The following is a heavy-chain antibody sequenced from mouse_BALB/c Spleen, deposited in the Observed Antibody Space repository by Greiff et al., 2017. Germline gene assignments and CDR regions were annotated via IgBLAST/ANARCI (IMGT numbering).Heavy chain of an antibody. Sequence: TGGGLVQPKGSLKLSCAASGFTFNTNAMNWVRQAPGKGLEWVARIRSKSNNYATYYADSVKDRFTISRDDSQSMLYLQMNNLKTEDTAMYYCVRGYEGRYWYFDVWGAGTTVTVSS. D-gene: IGHD2-3*01. CDR3: VRGYEGRYWYFDV. J-gene: IGHJ1*01. CDR1: GFTFNTNA. V-gene: IGHV10S3*01. CDR2: IRSKSNNYAT.